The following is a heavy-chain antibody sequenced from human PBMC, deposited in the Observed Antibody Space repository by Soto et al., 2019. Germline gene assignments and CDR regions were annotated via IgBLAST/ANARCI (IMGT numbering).Heavy chain of an antibody. CDR2: TRNRANNYAT. V-gene: IGHV3-73*01. CDR3: TTHYD. CDR1: GFDFSGSA. Sequence: GGSLRLSCAASGFDFSGSAIHWVRQASGKGLEWIGRTRNRANNYATTYAASVKGRFTVSRDDSKRTAYLQMNSLKTEDTAVYYCTTHYDWGPGTLVTVSS. J-gene: IGHJ4*01. D-gene: IGHD3-10*01.